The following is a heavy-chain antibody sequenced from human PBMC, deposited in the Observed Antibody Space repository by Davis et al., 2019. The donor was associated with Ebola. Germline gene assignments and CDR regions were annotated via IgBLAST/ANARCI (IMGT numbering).Heavy chain of an antibody. CDR3: ARTSIVGITTTASDV. J-gene: IGHJ3*01. D-gene: IGHD1-26*01. Sequence: ASVKVSCKASGYSFTGYGISWVRQAPGQGLEWMGWISVYNGNTNYAQTLQGRVTMTTDTSTGTAYMELRSLRSDDTAVYFCARTSIVGITTTASDVWGQGTKVTVSS. CDR1: GYSFTGYG. V-gene: IGHV1-18*04. CDR2: ISVYNGNT.